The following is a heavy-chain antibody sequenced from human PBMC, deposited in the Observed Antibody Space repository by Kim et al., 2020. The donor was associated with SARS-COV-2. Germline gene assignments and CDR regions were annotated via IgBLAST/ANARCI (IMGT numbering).Heavy chain of an antibody. CDR2: ISYDGSNK. CDR3: AKAGPGIAAPDYFDY. V-gene: IGHV3-30*18. D-gene: IGHD6-13*01. Sequence: GGSLRLSCAASGFTFSSYGMHWVRQAPGKGLEWVAVISYDGSNKYYADSVKGRFTISRDNSKNTLYLQMNSLRAEDTAVYYCAKAGPGIAAPDYFDYWGQGTLVTVSS. J-gene: IGHJ4*02. CDR1: GFTFSSYG.